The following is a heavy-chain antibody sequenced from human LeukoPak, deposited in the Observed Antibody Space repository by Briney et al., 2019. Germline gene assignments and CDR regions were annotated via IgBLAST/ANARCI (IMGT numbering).Heavy chain of an antibody. CDR2: IHYSGNT. V-gene: IGHV4-61*08. D-gene: IGHD3-9*01. J-gene: IGHJ3*02. Sequence: PSEALSLTCTVSGGSVSSAGYYWSWIRQPPGRGLEFIGYIHYSGNTNYNPSLKSRVTISVDTSKNQFSLKLSSVTAADTAVYYCARGSTLYYDILTGYYTPGPFDIWGQGTMFTVSS. CDR1: GGSVSSAGYY. CDR3: ARGSTLYYDILTGYYTPGPFDI.